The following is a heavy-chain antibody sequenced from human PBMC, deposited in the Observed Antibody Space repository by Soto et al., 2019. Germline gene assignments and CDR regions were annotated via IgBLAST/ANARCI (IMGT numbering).Heavy chain of an antibody. V-gene: IGHV3-23*01. CDR2: TSRSGIST. CDR3: ARESDHGQSDY. CDR1: GFTFSLYA. J-gene: IGHJ4*02. D-gene: IGHD4-17*01. Sequence: EVQLLESGGRLVQPGGSLRLSCAASGFTFSLYAMSWVRQAPGKGLEWVSATSRSGISTYYADFVKGRFTISRDNSKNTLYLQMNSVRAEDTAGYFCARESDHGQSDYWGQGTLVTVSS.